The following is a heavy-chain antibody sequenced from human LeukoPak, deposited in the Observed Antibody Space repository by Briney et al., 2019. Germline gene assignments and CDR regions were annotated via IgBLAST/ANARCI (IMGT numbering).Heavy chain of an antibody. Sequence: GGSLRLSCAASGFTFSSYWMSWVRQAPGKGLEWVANIKQDGSEKYYVDSVKGRFTISRDNAKNSLYLQMNSLRAEDTAVYYCARSRTYYYDTNWFDPRGQGTLVTVSP. V-gene: IGHV3-7*01. D-gene: IGHD3-22*01. J-gene: IGHJ5*02. CDR2: IKQDGSEK. CDR3: ARSRTYYYDTNWFDP. CDR1: GFTFSSYW.